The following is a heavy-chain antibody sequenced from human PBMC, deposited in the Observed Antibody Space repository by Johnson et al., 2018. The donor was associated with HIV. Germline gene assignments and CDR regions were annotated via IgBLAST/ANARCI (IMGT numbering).Heavy chain of an antibody. CDR3: ARTVTTLSGAFDI. CDR1: GFTFSSNY. Sequence: DVQVVESGGGLVQPGGSLRLSCAASGFTFSSNYMSWVRQAPGKGLAWVSVIYSGGSTYYADSVKGRFTISRDNSKNTLYLQMNSLRAEDTAVYYCARTVTTLSGAFDIWGQGTMVTVSS. CDR2: IYSGGST. D-gene: IGHD4-17*01. V-gene: IGHV3-66*02. J-gene: IGHJ3*02.